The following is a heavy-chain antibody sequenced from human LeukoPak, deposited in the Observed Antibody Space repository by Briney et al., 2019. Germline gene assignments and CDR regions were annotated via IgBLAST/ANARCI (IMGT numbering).Heavy chain of an antibody. CDR1: GFTFRTYA. CDR3: AKSTSGWYQFDF. J-gene: IGHJ4*02. CDR2: ISSNGGRT. D-gene: IGHD6-19*01. V-gene: IGHV3-64*04. Sequence: PGGSLRLSCSASGFTFRTYAMHWVRQAPGKGLECVSTISSNGGRTYYADSVQGRFTISRDNSKNTLYVQMNSLRAEDTALYYCAKSTSGWYQFDFWGQGTLVTVST.